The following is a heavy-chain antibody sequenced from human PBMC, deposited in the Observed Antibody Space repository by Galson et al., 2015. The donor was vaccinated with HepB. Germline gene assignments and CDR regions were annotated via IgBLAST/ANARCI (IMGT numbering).Heavy chain of an antibody. Sequence: SVKVSCKASGYTFTSYGISWVRQAPGQGLEWMGWISAYNGNTNYAQKLQGRVTMTTDTSTSTAYMELRSLRSGDTAAYYCARDENCSSTSCHPYYYYYMDVWGKGTTVTVSS. D-gene: IGHD2-2*01. CDR3: ARDENCSSTSCHPYYYYYMDV. V-gene: IGHV1-18*01. CDR1: GYTFTSYG. J-gene: IGHJ6*03. CDR2: ISAYNGNT.